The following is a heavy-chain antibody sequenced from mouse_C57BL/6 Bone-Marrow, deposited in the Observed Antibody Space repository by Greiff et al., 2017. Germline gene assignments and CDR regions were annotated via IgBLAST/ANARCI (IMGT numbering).Heavy chain of an antibody. Sequence: LQQSGAELVRPGSSVKLSCKDSYFTFIACAMHWVQQRPGNGLEWIGTFTSYSDATDYSDNFKGTATLTANTSSSTADMQLSSLTSEDSAVYDCARWVNLFDYCDQGNALTVTS. CDR2: FTSYSDAT. CDR1: YFTFIACA. D-gene: IGHD2-13*01. CDR3: ARWVNLFDY. J-gene: IGHJ2*01. V-gene: IGHV1-49*01.